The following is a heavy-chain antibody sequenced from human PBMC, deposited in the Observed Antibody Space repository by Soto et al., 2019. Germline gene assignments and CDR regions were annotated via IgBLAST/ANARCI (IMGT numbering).Heavy chain of an antibody. V-gene: IGHV1-69*01. CDR1: GGTFSSYA. CDR2: IIPIFGTA. Sequence: QVQLVQSGAEVKKPGSSVKVSCKASGGTFSSYAISWVRQAPGQGLEWMGGIIPIFGTANYAQKFQGRVTITADEYTSTAYMELSSLRSEDTAVYYGARDRRTAGYWSPWFDPWGQGTLVTVSS. D-gene: IGHD3-22*01. J-gene: IGHJ5*02. CDR3: ARDRRTAGYWSPWFDP.